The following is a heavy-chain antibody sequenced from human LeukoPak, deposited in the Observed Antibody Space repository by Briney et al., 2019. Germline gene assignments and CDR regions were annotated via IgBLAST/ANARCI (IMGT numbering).Heavy chain of an antibody. V-gene: IGHV3-11*04. D-gene: IGHD4-23*01. CDR2: ISSSGSTI. J-gene: IGHJ6*03. CDR3: ARDGDTVLTRGYYYYMDV. Sequence: GGSLRLSCAASGFTFSDYYMSWIRQAPGKGLEWVSYISSSGSTIYYADSVKGRFTISRDNAKNSLYLQMNSLRAEDTAVYYCARDGDTVLTRGYYYYMDVWGKGTTVTVSS. CDR1: GFTFSDYY.